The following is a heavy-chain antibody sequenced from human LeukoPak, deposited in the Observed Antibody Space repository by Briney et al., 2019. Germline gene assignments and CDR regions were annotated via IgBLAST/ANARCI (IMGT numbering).Heavy chain of an antibody. D-gene: IGHD1-1*01. Sequence: SETLSLTCTVSGGSISSYYWSWIRQPAGKGLEWIGRIYTSGSTNYNPSLKSRVTMSVDTSKNQFSLKLSSVTAADTAVYYCASVGNWNDGGAFDIWGQGTMVTVST. CDR3: ASVGNWNDGGAFDI. J-gene: IGHJ3*02. CDR2: IYTSGST. CDR1: GGSISSYY. V-gene: IGHV4-4*07.